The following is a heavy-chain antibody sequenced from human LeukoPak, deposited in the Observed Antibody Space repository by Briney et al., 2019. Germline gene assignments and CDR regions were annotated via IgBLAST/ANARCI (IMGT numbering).Heavy chain of an antibody. V-gene: IGHV4-39*01. D-gene: IGHD2/OR15-2a*01. CDR1: GGSISSSNCC. Sequence: SETLSLTCTVSGGSISSSNCCWGWIRQPPGKGLEVIGSMYYSGSTYYNPSLKSRVTISVDTSKNQFSLKLGSVTAADTAVYYCARHGPPSTSEYRPPYGAVDIWGQGTTVIVSS. CDR3: ARHGPPSTSEYRPPYGAVDI. J-gene: IGHJ3*02. CDR2: MYYSGST.